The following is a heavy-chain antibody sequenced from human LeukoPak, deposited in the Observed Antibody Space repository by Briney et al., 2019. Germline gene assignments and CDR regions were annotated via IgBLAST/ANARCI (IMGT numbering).Heavy chain of an antibody. V-gene: IGHV3-23*01. CDR2: ISGSGGST. Sequence: RGSLRLSCAASGFTFSSYAMSWVRQAPGKGLEWVSAISGSGGSTYYADSVKGRFTISRDNSKNTLYLQMNSLRAEDTAVHYCAKGDGLTYFDYWGQGTLVTVSS. CDR1: GFTFSSYA. CDR3: AKGDGLTYFDY. J-gene: IGHJ4*02.